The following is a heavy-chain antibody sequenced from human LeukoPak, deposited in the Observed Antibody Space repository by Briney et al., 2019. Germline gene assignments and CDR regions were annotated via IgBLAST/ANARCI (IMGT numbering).Heavy chain of an antibody. D-gene: IGHD6-19*01. Sequence: GGSLRLSCAASEFHGLGPLGSRKGAGVGLNYYADSVKGRLTISRDNSKNTLYLQMNSLRTEDTAVYFCAKFEGATIPGWFNDWGQGILVTVSS. CDR3: AKFEGATIPGWFND. CDR1: EF. V-gene: IGHV3-23*01. J-gene: IGHJ4*02.